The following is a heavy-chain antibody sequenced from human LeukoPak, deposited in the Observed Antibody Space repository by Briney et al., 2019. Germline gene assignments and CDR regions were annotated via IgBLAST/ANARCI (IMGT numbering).Heavy chain of an antibody. CDR2: FDPEDGET. V-gene: IGHV1-24*01. D-gene: IGHD1-26*01. J-gene: IGHJ6*03. CDR3: ATAKVAATRTYYYHYMDV. Sequence: GASVKVSCKVSGYTLTELSMHWVRQAPGKGLEWMGGFDPEDGETIYAQKFQGRVTMTEDTSTDTAYMELSSLRSEDTAVYYCATAKVAATRTYYYHYMDVWGKGTTVTVSS. CDR1: GYTLTELS.